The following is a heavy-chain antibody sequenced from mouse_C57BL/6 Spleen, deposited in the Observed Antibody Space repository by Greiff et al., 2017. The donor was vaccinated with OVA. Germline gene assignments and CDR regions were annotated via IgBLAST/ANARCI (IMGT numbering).Heavy chain of an antibody. J-gene: IGHJ2*01. CDR2: ISYDGSN. D-gene: IGHD4-1*01. CDR1: GYSITSGYY. V-gene: IGHV3-6*01. CDR3: ATNWHFDY. Sequence: VQLQQSGPGLVKPSQSLSLTCSVTGYSITSGYYWNWIRQFPGNKLEWMGYISYDGSNNYNPSLKNRISITRDTSKNQFFLKLNSVTTEDTATYYCATNWHFDYWGQGTTLTVSS.